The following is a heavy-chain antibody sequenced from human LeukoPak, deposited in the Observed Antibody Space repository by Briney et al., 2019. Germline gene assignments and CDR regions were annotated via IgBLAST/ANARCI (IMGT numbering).Heavy chain of an antibody. CDR3: ARVPVNGHVDTAMVLSY. J-gene: IGHJ4*02. CDR1: GYTFTSYA. D-gene: IGHD5-18*01. V-gene: IGHV7-4-1*02. CDR2: INTNTGNP. Sequence: ASVKVSCKASGYTFTSYAMNWVRQAPGQGLEWMGWINTNTGNPTYAQGFTGRFVFSLDTSVSTAYPQISSLKAEDTAVYYCARVPVNGHVDTAMVLSYWGQGTLVTVSS.